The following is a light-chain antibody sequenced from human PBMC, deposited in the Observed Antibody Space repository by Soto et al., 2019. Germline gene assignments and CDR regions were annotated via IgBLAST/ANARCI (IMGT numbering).Light chain of an antibody. CDR2: DAS. CDR3: QQRINWPPT. Sequence: VLTQSPATLSLSPGERVTVSCRASQSISSYLAWYQQTPGQAPRLLIYDASNRATGIPVRFSGSGSGTDFTLTISSLEPEDFAVYYCQQRINWPPTFGGGTKVEIK. J-gene: IGKJ4*01. V-gene: IGKV3-11*01. CDR1: QSISSY.